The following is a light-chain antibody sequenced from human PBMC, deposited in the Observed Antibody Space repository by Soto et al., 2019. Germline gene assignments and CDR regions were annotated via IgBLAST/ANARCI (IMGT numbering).Light chain of an antibody. Sequence: DIQMTQSPSTLSASVGDRVTITCRASQSISSWLAWYQQKPGRAPKLLIYKASTLKSGVPSRFSGSGSGTEITLTISSLQPDDFATYYCQQSYSTPQITFGQGTRLEIK. CDR2: KAS. V-gene: IGKV1-5*03. CDR1: QSISSW. CDR3: QQSYSTPQIT. J-gene: IGKJ5*01.